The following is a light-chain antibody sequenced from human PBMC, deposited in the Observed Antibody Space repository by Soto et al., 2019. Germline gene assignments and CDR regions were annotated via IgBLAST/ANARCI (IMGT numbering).Light chain of an antibody. CDR2: GAS. Sequence: EIVMTQSPGTLSVSPGERATLSCRASQSVSSNLAWYQQKPGQAPRLLIYGASTRATGIPARFSGSGSGTEFTLTISSLQFEDFAIYYCQQYDNWRGTFGQGTKVDIK. CDR3: QQYDNWRGT. J-gene: IGKJ1*01. V-gene: IGKV3-15*01. CDR1: QSVSSN.